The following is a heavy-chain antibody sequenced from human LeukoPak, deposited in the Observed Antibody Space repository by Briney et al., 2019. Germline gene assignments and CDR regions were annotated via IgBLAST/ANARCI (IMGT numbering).Heavy chain of an antibody. D-gene: IGHD4-11*01. CDR1: GGSFSVYY. CDR3: AREHSNHFDY. Sequence: SETLSLTCAVYGGSFSVYYWSWIRQPPGKGLEWIGEINHSGSTNYKPSLKSRVTISVDTSKNQFSLKLSSVTDADTAVYYCAREHSNHFDYWGQGTLVTVSS. V-gene: IGHV4-34*01. CDR2: INHSGST. J-gene: IGHJ4*02.